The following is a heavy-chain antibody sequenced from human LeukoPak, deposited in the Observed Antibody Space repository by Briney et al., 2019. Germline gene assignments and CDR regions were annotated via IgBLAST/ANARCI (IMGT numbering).Heavy chain of an antibody. CDR1: GGSFSGYY. Sequence: SETPSLTCAVYGGSFSGYYWSWIRQPPGKGLEWIGEINHSGSTNYNPSLKSRVTISVDTSKNQFSLKLSSVTAADTAVYYCARVSPHIVVVTATSGFDYWGQGTLVTVSS. J-gene: IGHJ4*02. CDR2: INHSGST. D-gene: IGHD2-21*02. CDR3: ARVSPHIVVVTATSGFDY. V-gene: IGHV4-34*01.